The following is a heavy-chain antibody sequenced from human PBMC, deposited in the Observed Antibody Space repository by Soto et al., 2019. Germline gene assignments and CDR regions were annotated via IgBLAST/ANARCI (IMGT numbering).Heavy chain of an antibody. CDR2: ISIDGSRK. CDR1: GFSFSSSD. CDR3: TRGPTHGAFDI. V-gene: IGHV3-30*03. Sequence: GGSLRLSCVASGFSFSSSDMHWVRQAPGKGLEWVAHISIDGSRKYYADSVKGRISVSRENSKNTLYLQINSLRPEEAALYYCTRGPTHGAFDIWGQGTMVTVPS. J-gene: IGHJ3*02.